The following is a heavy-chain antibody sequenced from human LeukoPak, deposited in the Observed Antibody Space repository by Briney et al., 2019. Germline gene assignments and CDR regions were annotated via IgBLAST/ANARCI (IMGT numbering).Heavy chain of an antibody. Sequence: ASVKVSCKASGYTFTNYYMHWVRQAPGQGLEWMGIINPSGGGTSYAQKFQGRLTMTRDTSTTTVYMELSSLRSEDTAVYYCARVPSRPRLRGGVIVVVTAMSARSTRGYWYFDLWGRGTLVTVSS. V-gene: IGHV1-46*01. D-gene: IGHD2-21*02. CDR2: INPSGGGT. J-gene: IGHJ2*01. CDR3: ARVPSRPRLRGGVIVVVTAMSARSTRGYWYFDL. CDR1: GYTFTNYY.